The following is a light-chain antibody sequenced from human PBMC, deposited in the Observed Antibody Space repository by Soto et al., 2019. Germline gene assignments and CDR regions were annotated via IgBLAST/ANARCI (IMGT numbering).Light chain of an antibody. CDR3: VLYLGGGISL. V-gene: IGLV8-61*01. CDR1: SGSVSTAHS. Sequence: QTVVTQEPSFSVSPGGTVTVTCGLSSGSVSTAHSPSWYQQTPGQTPRTLIYSTNSRSSGVPDRFSGSILGNKAALTITGAQAEDESDYYCVLYLGGGISLFGGGTKLTVL. CDR2: STN. J-gene: IGLJ3*02.